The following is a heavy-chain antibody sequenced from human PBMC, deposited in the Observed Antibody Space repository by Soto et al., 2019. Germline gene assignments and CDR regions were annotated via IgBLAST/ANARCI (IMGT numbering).Heavy chain of an antibody. CDR3: VAGQYFFDY. CDR1: GFTIISHG. V-gene: IGHV3-30*03. Sequence: GGPLRLSYAASGFTIISHGMRWVRQAPGKGLEWVAVISYDGSNKYYADSVKDRFTISRDNSKSTLYLQMNSLRADDTAVYYCVAGQYFFDYCGQGTLVTVSS. D-gene: IGHD6-19*01. CDR2: ISYDGSNK. J-gene: IGHJ4*02.